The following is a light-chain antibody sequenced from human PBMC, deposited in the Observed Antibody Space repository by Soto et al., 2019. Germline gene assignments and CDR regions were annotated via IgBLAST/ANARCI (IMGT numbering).Light chain of an antibody. CDR1: HSDIGNYNY. V-gene: IGLV2-14*03. J-gene: IGLJ1*01. CDR3: NSYREDHPRFYV. CDR2: DVG. Sequence: QSALTQPASVSGSPGQSITISCTGTHSDIGNYNYVSWYQHLPGKAPKLMIYDVGSRPSGVSSRLSGSKSGNTASLAISGLQAEDEADYYCNSYREDHPRFYVFGTGTKVTV.